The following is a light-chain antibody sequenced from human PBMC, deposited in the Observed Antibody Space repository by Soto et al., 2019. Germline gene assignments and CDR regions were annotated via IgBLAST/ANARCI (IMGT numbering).Light chain of an antibody. CDR3: QQRSDWPIT. Sequence: EIVLTQSPATLSLSPGERATLSCRASQSVASYLAWYQQKPGQAPSLLIYGASNRATGIPARFSGSGSGTDFTLTISSLEPEDFAGYYCQQRSDWPITFGQGTRLEIK. J-gene: IGKJ5*01. CDR2: GAS. V-gene: IGKV3-11*01. CDR1: QSVASY.